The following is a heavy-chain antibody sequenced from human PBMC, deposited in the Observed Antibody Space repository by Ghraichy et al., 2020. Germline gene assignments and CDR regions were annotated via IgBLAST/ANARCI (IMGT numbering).Heavy chain of an antibody. CDR1: GYTFINYG. Sequence: ASVKVSCKASGYTFINYGITWVRQAPGQGLEWLGWITSKSGNTQYEWKFQGRVTMTTDTSTSTAYMELRSLRSDDTAVYYCARGINYFDPWGQGTLVTVSS. CDR2: ITSKSGNT. J-gene: IGHJ5*02. CDR3: ARGINYFDP. D-gene: IGHD5-24*01. V-gene: IGHV1-18*01.